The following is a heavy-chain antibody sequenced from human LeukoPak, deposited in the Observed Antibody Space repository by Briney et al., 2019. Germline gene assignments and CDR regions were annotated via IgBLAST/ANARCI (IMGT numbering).Heavy chain of an antibody. CDR3: ANTFHEGFNYDFWSGLYYFDY. Sequence: GGSLRPSCSAPGFTLSNYSINRVRQAPGEGLEWVPAICGRGGSTYYADSVKGRFTISRDNSKNTLYLQMNSLRAEDTAVYYCANTFHEGFNYDFWSGLYYFDYWGQGTLVTVSS. V-gene: IGHV3-23*01. CDR2: ICGRGGST. CDR1: GFTLSNYS. D-gene: IGHD3-3*01. J-gene: IGHJ4*02.